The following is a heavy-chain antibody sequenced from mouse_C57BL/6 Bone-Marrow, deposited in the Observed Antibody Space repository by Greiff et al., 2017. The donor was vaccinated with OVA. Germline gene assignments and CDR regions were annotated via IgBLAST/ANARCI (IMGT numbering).Heavy chain of an antibody. J-gene: IGHJ3*01. Sequence: EVQLQQSGPELVKPGASVKISCKASGYTFTDYYMNWVKQSHGKSLEWIGDINPNNGGTSYNQKFKGKATLTVDKSSSTAYMELRSLTSEDSAVYYCAPYYGSRRLAYWGQGTLVTVSA. CDR2: INPNNGGT. CDR1: GYTFTDYY. CDR3: APYYGSRRLAY. D-gene: IGHD1-1*01. V-gene: IGHV1-26*01.